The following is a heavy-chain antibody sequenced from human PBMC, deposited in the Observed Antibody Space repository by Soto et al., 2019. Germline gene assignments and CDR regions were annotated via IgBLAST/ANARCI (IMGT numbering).Heavy chain of an antibody. D-gene: IGHD6-19*01. V-gene: IGHV1-8*01. Sequence: ASVKVSCKASGYTFTSYDINWVRQATGQGLEWMGWMYPNSGNTGYAQKFQGRVTMTRDTSISTAYMELSRLTSDDTAVYYCACGASSGWLYWYFDLWGRGTLVTVSS. CDR1: GYTFTSYD. J-gene: IGHJ2*01. CDR2: MYPNSGNT. CDR3: ACGASSGWLYWYFDL.